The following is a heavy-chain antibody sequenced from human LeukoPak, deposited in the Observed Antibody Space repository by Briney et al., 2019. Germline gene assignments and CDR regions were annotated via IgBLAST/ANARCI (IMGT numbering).Heavy chain of an antibody. CDR2: ISWNSGSI. V-gene: IGHV3-9*01. J-gene: IGHJ4*02. Sequence: PGRSPRLSCAASGFTFDDYAMHWVRQAPGKGLEWVSGISWNSGSIGYADSVKGRFTISRDNAKNSLYLQMNSLRAEDTALYYCAKDILVRAVGITRYTVPDYWGQGTLVTVSS. D-gene: IGHD3-10*01. CDR3: AKDILVRAVGITRYTVPDY. CDR1: GFTFDDYA.